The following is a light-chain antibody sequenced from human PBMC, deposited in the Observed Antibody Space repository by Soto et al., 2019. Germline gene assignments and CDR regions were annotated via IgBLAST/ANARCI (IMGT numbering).Light chain of an antibody. Sequence: EIVMTQSPATLSVSPGERATLSCRASQSVRSNLAWFQQTPGQAPRLLIYAASTRATGIPARFSGSGSGTEFTLTISSLQSEDFAVYYCQQYNNWPPYTFGQGTKLEIK. CDR2: AAS. CDR3: QQYNNWPPYT. V-gene: IGKV3-15*01. CDR1: QSVRSN. J-gene: IGKJ2*01.